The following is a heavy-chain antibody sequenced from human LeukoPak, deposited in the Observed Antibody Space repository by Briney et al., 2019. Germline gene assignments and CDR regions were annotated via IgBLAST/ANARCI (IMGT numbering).Heavy chain of an antibody. V-gene: IGHV1-18*01. CDR1: GYTFTSYG. J-gene: IGHJ4*02. D-gene: IGHD6-13*01. CDR3: ARSAGLASIAAAGNDY. Sequence: GASVKVSCKASGYTFTSYGISWVRQAPGQRLEWMGWISAYNGNTNYAQKLQGRVTMTTDTSTSTAYMELRSLRSDDTAVYYCARSAGLASIAAAGNDYWGQGTLVTVSS. CDR2: ISAYNGNT.